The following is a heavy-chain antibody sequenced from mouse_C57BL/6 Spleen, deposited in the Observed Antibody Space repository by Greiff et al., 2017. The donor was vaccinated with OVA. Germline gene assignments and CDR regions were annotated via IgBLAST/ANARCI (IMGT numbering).Heavy chain of an antibody. CDR2: IDPSDSYT. J-gene: IGHJ3*01. CDR1: GYTFTSYW. D-gene: IGHD3-2*02. V-gene: IGHV1-50*01. Sequence: QVQLQQPGAELVKPGASVKLSCKASGYTFTSYWMQWVKQRPGQGLELIGEIDPSDSYTNSNQKFKGKATLTVDTSSSTAYMQLSSLTSEDSAVYYCALDSSGYGRFAYWGQGTLVTVSA. CDR3: ALDSSGYGRFAY.